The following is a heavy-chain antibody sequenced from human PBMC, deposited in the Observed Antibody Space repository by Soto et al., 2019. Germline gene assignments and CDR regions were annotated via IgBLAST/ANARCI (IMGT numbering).Heavy chain of an antibody. CDR2: IYDTWTT. Sequence: QVQLQEAGPGLVRPSQTLSLTCTVAGGSMSENDYYWSWLRQSPGQGLQWIGYIYDTWTTSYSPSLKSRVTMSADTSRNQFSLKLTSVTAAATALYFCARGIVRGGFDIWGQGTLVTVSS. J-gene: IGHJ3*02. V-gene: IGHV4-30-4*01. CDR3: ARGIVRGGFDI. D-gene: IGHD3-10*02. CDR1: GGSMSENDYY.